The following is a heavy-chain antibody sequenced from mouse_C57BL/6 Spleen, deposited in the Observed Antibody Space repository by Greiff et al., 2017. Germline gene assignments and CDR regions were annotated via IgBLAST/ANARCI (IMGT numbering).Heavy chain of an antibody. J-gene: IGHJ2*01. V-gene: IGHV5-4*01. CDR3: ARDKGNPSCDY. CDR1: GFTFSSYA. D-gene: IGHD2-1*01. Sequence: EVKLMDSGGGLVKPGGSLKLSCAASGFTFSSYAMSWVRQTPEKRLEWVATISDGGSYTYYPDNVKGRFTISRDNAKNNLYLQMSHLKSEDTAMYYCARDKGNPSCDYWGQGTTLTVSS. CDR2: ISDGGSYT.